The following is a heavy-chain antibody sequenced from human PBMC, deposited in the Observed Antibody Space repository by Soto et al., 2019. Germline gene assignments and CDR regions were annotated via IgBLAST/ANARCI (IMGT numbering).Heavy chain of an antibody. D-gene: IGHD3-22*01. CDR1: GFTCGTSA. CDR3: AKLGYYTFRYHLRSLDY. CDR2: ISGSGNII. V-gene: IGHV3-23*01. Sequence: GGALRLCCAAPGFTCGTSAMSWVRQAPGMGLEFVSLISGSGNIIYYAGSAKGRFTISRDNSKNTVSLQMNSLRAEDTAVYYCAKLGYYTFRYHLRSLDYWRQGTLVTVS. J-gene: IGHJ4*02.